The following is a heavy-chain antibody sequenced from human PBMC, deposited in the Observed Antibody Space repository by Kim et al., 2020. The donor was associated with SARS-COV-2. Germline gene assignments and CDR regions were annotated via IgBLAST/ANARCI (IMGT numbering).Heavy chain of an antibody. J-gene: IGHJ4*02. V-gene: IGHV4-39*01. D-gene: IGHD3-22*01. Sequence: SLQVRVTISVDTSKDQFSLKLSSVTAADTAVYYCARLNYYDSSGYYEFDYWGQGTLVTVSS. CDR3: ARLNYYDSSGYYEFDY.